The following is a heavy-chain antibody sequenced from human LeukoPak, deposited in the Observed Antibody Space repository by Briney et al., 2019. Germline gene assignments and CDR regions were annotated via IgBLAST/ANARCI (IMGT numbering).Heavy chain of an antibody. D-gene: IGHD2-8*01. CDR2: IFWNNGK. CDR1: GFSLSTSGVG. Sequence: SGPTLVNPTETLTLTCTFSGFSLSTSGVGVGWIRQPPGKALEWLAVIFWNNGKFYSPSLKNRLTITKETSKNQVVLTMTNMDAVDTATYFCAHMRYCTDGTCLFFQHWGQGTLVTVSS. CDR3: AHMRYCTDGTCLFFQH. J-gene: IGHJ1*01. V-gene: IGHV2-5*01.